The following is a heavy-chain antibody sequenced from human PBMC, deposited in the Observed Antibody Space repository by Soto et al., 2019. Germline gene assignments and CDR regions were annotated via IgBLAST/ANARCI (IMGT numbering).Heavy chain of an antibody. CDR3: ARGNCSSTSCYSTDFDY. Sequence: KQSQTLSLTCAISGDSVSSNSAAWNWIRQSPSRGLEWLGRTYYRSKWYNDYAVSVKSRITINPDTSKNQFSLQLNSVTPEDTAVYYCARGNCSSTSCYSTDFDYWGQGTLVTVSS. CDR2: TYYRSKWYN. D-gene: IGHD2-2*01. CDR1: GDSVSSNSAA. V-gene: IGHV6-1*01. J-gene: IGHJ4*02.